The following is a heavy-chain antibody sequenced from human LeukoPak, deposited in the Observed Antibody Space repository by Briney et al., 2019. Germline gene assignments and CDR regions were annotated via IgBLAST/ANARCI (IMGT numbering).Heavy chain of an antibody. J-gene: IGHJ5*02. CDR2: IYYSGST. Sequence: SETLSLTCTVSGGSISSGGYYWSWIRQHPGKGLEWIGYIYYSGSTYYNPSLKSRVTISVDTSKNQFSLKLSSVTAADTAVYYCARSGQDGYDFWSGYYTGIHWFDPWGQGTLVTVSS. CDR3: ARSGQDGYDFWSGYYTGIHWFDP. CDR1: GGSISSGGYY. V-gene: IGHV4-31*03. D-gene: IGHD3-3*01.